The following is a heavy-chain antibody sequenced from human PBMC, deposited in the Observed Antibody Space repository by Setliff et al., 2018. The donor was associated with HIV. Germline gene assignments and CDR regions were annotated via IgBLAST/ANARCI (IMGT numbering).Heavy chain of an antibody. CDR2: IYTSGST. J-gene: IGHJ4*02. D-gene: IGHD6-13*01. CDR3: ARDQFQGAAAGTVPPDY. V-gene: IGHV4-4*09. Sequence: SETLSLTCTVSGDSISTYCWIWIRQPPGKGLEWIGNIYTSGSTNYNPSLKSRVSMSVDPSKNQVSLRLTSVTAADTAVYYCARDQFQGAAAGTVPPDYWGQGTLVTVSS. CDR1: GDSISTYC.